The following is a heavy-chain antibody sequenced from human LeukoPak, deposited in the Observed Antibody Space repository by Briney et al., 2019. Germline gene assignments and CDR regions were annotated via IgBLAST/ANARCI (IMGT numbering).Heavy chain of an antibody. CDR3: ARQVGYGDNFDY. Sequence: PSETLSLTCTVSGGSISSYYWSWIRQPPGKGLEWIGYIYYSGSTNYNPSLKSRVTISVDTSKNQFSLKLSSVTAAGTAVYYCARQVGYGDNFDYWGQGTLVTVSS. CDR1: GGSISSYY. CDR2: IYYSGST. J-gene: IGHJ4*02. V-gene: IGHV4-59*08. D-gene: IGHD4-17*01.